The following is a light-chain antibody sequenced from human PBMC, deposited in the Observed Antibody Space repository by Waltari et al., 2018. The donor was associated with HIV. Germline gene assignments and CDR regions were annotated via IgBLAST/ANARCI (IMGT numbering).Light chain of an antibody. Sequence: QSVLTQPPSASGTPGQRVTISCSGSSSNIENDNVDWYQQLTGAAPTLPIYKDTQRPAGAPDRFTGSKSGTSASLAISGLRSADEADYDCVGLDSRLSGYVFGSWTKVTVL. CDR2: KDT. V-gene: IGLV1-47*01. CDR3: VGLDSRLSGYV. J-gene: IGLJ1*01. CDR1: SSNIENDN.